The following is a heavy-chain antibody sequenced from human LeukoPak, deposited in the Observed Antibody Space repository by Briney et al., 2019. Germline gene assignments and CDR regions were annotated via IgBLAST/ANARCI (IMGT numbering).Heavy chain of an antibody. J-gene: IGHJ3*02. CDR1: GFTFSTYS. CDR3: AREGVRLYGDPTDAFDI. V-gene: IGHV3-21*01. CDR2: ISGSSSYI. D-gene: IGHD4-17*01. Sequence: GGSLRLSCAASGFTFSTYSMNWVRQAPGKGLEWVSSISGSSSYIHYADSVKGRFTISRDNAKNSLYLQMNSLRAEYTAVYYCAREGVRLYGDPTDAFDIWGQGTMVTVSS.